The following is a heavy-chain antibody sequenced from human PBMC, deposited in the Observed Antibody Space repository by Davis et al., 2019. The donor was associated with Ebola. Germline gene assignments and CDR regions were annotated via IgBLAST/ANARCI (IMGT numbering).Heavy chain of an antibody. CDR1: GYSFNSYW. Sequence: GESLKISCKGSGYSFNSYWIGWVRQMPGKGLEWMGIIYPGVPATRYNPSFRGRVTISADKSIKTAFLQWSSLRASDTAMYYCASLRRTITGMDDAFDIWGQGTMVTVSS. CDR2: IYPGVPAT. D-gene: IGHD2-8*02. V-gene: IGHV5-51*01. J-gene: IGHJ3*02. CDR3: ASLRRTITGMDDAFDI.